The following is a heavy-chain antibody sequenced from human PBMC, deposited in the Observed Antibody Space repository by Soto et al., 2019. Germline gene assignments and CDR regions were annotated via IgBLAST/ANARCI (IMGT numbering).Heavy chain of an antibody. CDR1: GFTFSIYA. D-gene: IGHD6-13*01. CDR3: ANLLNVAAAGTPHYYGVDV. CDR2: ISFDGSKI. V-gene: IGHV3-30-3*01. J-gene: IGHJ6*02. Sequence: QVQLVESGGGVVQPGRSLRLSCAASGFTFSIYAMHWVRQAPGKGQEWVAFISFDGSKIYYADSVKGRFTISRDNSKNTVYLQMNNLRPGDAAVYHCANLLNVAAAGTPHYYGVDVWGQGTTVTVS.